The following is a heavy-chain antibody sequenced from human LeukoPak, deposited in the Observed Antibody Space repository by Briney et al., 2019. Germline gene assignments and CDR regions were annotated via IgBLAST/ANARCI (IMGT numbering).Heavy chain of an antibody. CDR3: VVVLVPAAVWHFDL. D-gene: IGHD2-2*01. J-gene: IGHJ2*01. CDR1: GFIFSHYG. CDR2: VWPDGNKK. Sequence: GGSLRLSCATSGFIFSHYGSHWVRQTPGRGLEWVSVVWPDGNKKYYADSVKGRLTASKDNSENTVYLQMNSLTVEDTAMYYCVVVLVPAAVWHFDLWGRGTLVTVSS. V-gene: IGHV3-33*01.